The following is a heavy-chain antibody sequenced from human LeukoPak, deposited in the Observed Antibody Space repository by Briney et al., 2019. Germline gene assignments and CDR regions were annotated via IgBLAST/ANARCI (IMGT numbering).Heavy chain of an antibody. D-gene: IGHD3-22*01. Sequence: GGSRRLSCTASGITFGDYAMSWVRQAPGKGLEWVGFIRSKAYGGTTEYAASVKGRFTISRDDSKSIAYLQMNSLKTEDTAAYYCTRSYYYDRWGQGTLVTVSS. CDR2: IRSKAYGGTT. CDR3: TRSYYYDR. CDR1: GITFGDYA. J-gene: IGHJ4*02. V-gene: IGHV3-49*04.